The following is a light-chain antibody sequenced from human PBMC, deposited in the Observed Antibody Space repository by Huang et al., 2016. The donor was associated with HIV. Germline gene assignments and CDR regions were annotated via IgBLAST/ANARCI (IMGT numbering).Light chain of an antibody. J-gene: IGKJ5*01. Sequence: DIVLTQSPGIVSLSPGEGATLSCRARQSLRVNSLPWYQQKPGQAPRLLSFGASNRAAGIPDRFSGSASGTDFTLTISRLEPEDFAVYYCQQYGPSPSITFGQGTRLEIK. CDR1: QSLRVNS. V-gene: IGKV3-20*01. CDR2: GAS. CDR3: QQYGPSPSIT.